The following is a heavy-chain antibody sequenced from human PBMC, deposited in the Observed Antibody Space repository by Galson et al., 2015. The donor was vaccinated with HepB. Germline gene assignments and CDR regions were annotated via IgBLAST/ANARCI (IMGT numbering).Heavy chain of an antibody. Sequence: SLRLSCAASRFTFSNYGMHWVRQAPGKGLEWVAAIWYDGGKKYYADSVKGRFTVSRDNSKNTLYLQMNSLREEDTALYYCVRVLSYCSSTNCYLDSWGQGTLVTVSS. CDR1: RFTFSNYG. D-gene: IGHD2-2*01. J-gene: IGHJ4*02. V-gene: IGHV3-33*01. CDR3: VRVLSYCSSTNCYLDS. CDR2: IWYDGGKK.